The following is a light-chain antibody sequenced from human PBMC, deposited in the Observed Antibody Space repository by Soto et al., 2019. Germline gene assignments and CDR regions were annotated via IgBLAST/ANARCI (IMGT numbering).Light chain of an antibody. CDR3: QQSYSTPPA. CDR1: QGFGSP. V-gene: IGKV1-39*01. CDR2: AAS. Sequence: IQVTQSPSPLSASVGDRVTSSCRTSQGFGSPLAWYQQKPGKAPNLLIYAASSLQSGVPSRFSGSGSGTDFTLTISSLQPEDFATYYCQQSYSTPPAFGGGTKVDI. J-gene: IGKJ4*01.